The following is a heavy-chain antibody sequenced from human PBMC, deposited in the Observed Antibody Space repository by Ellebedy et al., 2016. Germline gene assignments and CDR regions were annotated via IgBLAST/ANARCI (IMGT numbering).Heavy chain of an antibody. CDR3: ARTYDFWSSARFDY. CDR2: ISSSGSHI. CDR1: GFTFRTST. Sequence: GESLKISXAASGFTFRTSTMNWVCQAPGKGLEWVSSISSSGSHIYYADSVKGRLTISRDNAKNSLSLQMNSLRAEDTAVYYCARTYDFWSSARFDYWGQGTLVTVSS. J-gene: IGHJ4*02. V-gene: IGHV3-21*01. D-gene: IGHD3-3*01.